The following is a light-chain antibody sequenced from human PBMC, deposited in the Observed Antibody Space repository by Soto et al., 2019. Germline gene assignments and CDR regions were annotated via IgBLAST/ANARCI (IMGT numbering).Light chain of an antibody. CDR2: EGS. J-gene: IGLJ2*01. Sequence: QCVLTQAASESGSPGQSITISCTGTSSDVGSYNLVSWYQQHPGKAPKLMIYEGSKRPSGVSNRFSGSKSGNTASLTISGLQAEDEADYYCCSYAGSSTYVVFGGGTKLTVL. CDR3: CSYAGSSTYVV. CDR1: SSDVGSYNL. V-gene: IGLV2-23*01.